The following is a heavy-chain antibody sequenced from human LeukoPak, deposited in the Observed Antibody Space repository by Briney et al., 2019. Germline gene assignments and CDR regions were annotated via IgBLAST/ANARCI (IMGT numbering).Heavy chain of an antibody. Sequence: GESLQISCKGSGYSFTSYWFGWVRQMPGKGLEWMGIIYPGDSDTRYSPSFQGKVTSSADKTTSTAYLQCSSLKASDTAMYYCASGLTATKDYFDYWGQGTLVTVSS. D-gene: IGHD1-20*01. V-gene: IGHV5-51*01. CDR2: IYPGDSDT. J-gene: IGHJ4*02. CDR3: ASGLTATKDYFDY. CDR1: GYSFTSYW.